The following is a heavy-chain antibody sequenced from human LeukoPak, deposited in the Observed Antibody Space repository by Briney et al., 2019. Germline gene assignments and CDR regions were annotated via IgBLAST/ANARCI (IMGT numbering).Heavy chain of an antibody. CDR2: INHSGST. CDR3: ARDESSGYVNAFDI. CDR1: GGSSSGYY. D-gene: IGHD3-22*01. Sequence: SETLSLTCAVYGGSSSGYYWSWIRQPPGKGLEWIGEINHSGSTNYNPSLKSRVTISVDTSKNQFSLKLSSVTAADTAVYYCARDESSGYVNAFDIWGQGTMVTVSS. J-gene: IGHJ3*02. V-gene: IGHV4-34*01.